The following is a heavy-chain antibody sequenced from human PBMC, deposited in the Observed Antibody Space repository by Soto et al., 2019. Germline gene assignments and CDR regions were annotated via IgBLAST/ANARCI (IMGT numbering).Heavy chain of an antibody. D-gene: IGHD3-10*01. Sequence: ASVKVSCKASGYTFTSYGISWVRQAPGQGLEWMGWISAYNGNTNYAQKLQGRVTMTTDTSMSTAYMELRSLRSDDTAVYYCARDRPRITMVRGVIYYFDYWGQGTLVTVSS. CDR1: GYTFTSYG. CDR2: ISAYNGNT. V-gene: IGHV1-18*01. CDR3: ARDRPRITMVRGVIYYFDY. J-gene: IGHJ4*02.